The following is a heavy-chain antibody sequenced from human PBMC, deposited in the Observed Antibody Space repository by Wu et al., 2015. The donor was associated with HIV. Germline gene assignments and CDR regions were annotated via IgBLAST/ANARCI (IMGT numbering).Heavy chain of an antibody. CDR3: ARGGVVGSIMGNYFDP. D-gene: IGHD1-26*01. CDR1: GGTFSSYA. CDR2: IIPNIGTA. V-gene: IGHV1-69*06. Sequence: QMQLVQSGAEVKKPGSSVKVSCKASGGTFSSYAISWVRQAPGQGLEWMGGIIPNIGTADYAQKFQGRVTITTDKSTSTSYMELSSLRSEDTAVYYCARGGVVGSIMGNYFDPWGQGTLVTVSS. J-gene: IGHJ5*02.